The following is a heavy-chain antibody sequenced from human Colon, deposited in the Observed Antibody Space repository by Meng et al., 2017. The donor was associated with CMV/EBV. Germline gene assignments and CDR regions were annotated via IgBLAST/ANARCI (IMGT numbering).Heavy chain of an antibody. CDR1: KGTFTSYP. Sequence: QAHPVQSGAKVNKPGSPVNVPCTSSKGTFTSYPISWVRQGPGQGFEWVGGIITISGTTDYAQKFQGRVTITADESTSTAYMKLSNLRSEDTAIYYCARVICGGDCYLDYWGRGTLVTVSS. J-gene: IGHJ4*02. D-gene: IGHD2-21*02. V-gene: IGHV1-69*12. CDR3: ARVICGGDCYLDY. CDR2: IITISGTT.